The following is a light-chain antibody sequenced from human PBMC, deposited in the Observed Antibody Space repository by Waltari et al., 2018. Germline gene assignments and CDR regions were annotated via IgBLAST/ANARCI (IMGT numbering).Light chain of an antibody. V-gene: IGLV3-25*03. J-gene: IGLJ1*01. Sequence: YELAQPPSVSVSPGQTARIPCSGNGLAGHYVSWYQQKAGQAPVWVMYSDSERPSGIPERFSGSSSGTTVTLIISGVQAEDEADYYCQSADFSRSHTSYVFGTGTKVTVL. CDR3: QSADFSRSHTSYV. CDR1: GLAGHY. CDR2: SDS.